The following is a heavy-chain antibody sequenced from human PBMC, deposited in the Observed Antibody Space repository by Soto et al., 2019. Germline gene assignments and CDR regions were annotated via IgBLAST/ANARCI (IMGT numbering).Heavy chain of an antibody. CDR1: GFTFNIYA. CDR3: AKDRYLDHDSRGYLFDN. Sequence: EVQLLESGGDLIQPGGSLRLSCAASGFTFNIYAMTWVRQAPGKGLEWVSAISRYGDFTYYADSVEGRFTISRDNSKNTLYFQMNSLRAEDTAVYNCAKDRYLDHDSRGYLFDNWGQGTLVTVSS. D-gene: IGHD3-22*01. V-gene: IGHV3-23*01. J-gene: IGHJ4*02. CDR2: ISRYGDFT.